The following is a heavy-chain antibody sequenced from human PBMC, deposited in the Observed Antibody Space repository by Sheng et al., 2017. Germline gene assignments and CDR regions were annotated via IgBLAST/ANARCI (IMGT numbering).Heavy chain of an antibody. CDR1: GYTFTAYY. CDR2: IIPIFGTA. CDR3: ASAIEIIHYYYGMDV. D-gene: IGHD3-3*01. V-gene: IGHV1-69*01. Sequence: QVQLLQSGAEVKKPGASVKVSCKASGYTFTAYYIHWVRQAPGQGLEWIGGIIPIFGTANYAQKFQGRVTITADESTSTAYMELSSLRSEDTAVYYXASAIEIIHYYYGMDVWDQGP. J-gene: IGHJ6*02.